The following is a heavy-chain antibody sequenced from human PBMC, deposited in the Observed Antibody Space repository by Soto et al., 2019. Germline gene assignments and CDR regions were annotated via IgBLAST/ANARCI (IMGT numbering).Heavy chain of an antibody. CDR3: ARIPNRDYEGPFDY. CDR2: IIPIFGTA. D-gene: IGHD1-7*01. CDR1: GGTFSSYA. J-gene: IGHJ4*02. V-gene: IGHV1-69*01. Sequence: QVQLVQSGAEVKKPGSSVKVSCKASGGTFSSYAISWVRQAPVQVLEWMGGIIPIFGTANYAQKFQGRVTITADESTSTAYMELSSLRSEDTAVYYCARIPNRDYEGPFDYWGQGTLVTVSS.